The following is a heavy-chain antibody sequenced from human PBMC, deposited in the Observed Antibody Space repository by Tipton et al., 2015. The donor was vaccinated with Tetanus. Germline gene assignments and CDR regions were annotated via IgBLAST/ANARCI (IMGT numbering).Heavy chain of an antibody. CDR3: ARGRAVAGRTPLDY. V-gene: IGHV1-8*01. Sequence: QLVQSGAEVKKPGASVKVSCKASGYTFTSYDINWVRQATGQGLEWMGWMNPNSGNTGYAQKFQGRVTMTRNTSISTAYMELSSLRPEDPAVYYCARGRAVAGRTPLDYWGQGTLVTVSS. D-gene: IGHD6-19*01. CDR1: GYTFTSYD. J-gene: IGHJ4*02. CDR2: MNPNSGNT.